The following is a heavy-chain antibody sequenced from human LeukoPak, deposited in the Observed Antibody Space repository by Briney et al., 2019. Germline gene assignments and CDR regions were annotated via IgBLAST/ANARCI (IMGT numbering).Heavy chain of an antibody. Sequence: ASVKVSCKASGGTFSSYAMNWVRQAPGQGLEWMGWINTNTGNPTYAQGFTGRFVFSLDTSVSTAYLQISSLKAEDTAVYYCARCGGSGSYCSIDYWGQGTLVTVSS. CDR3: ARCGGSGSYCSIDY. CDR2: INTNTGNP. D-gene: IGHD3-10*01. J-gene: IGHJ4*02. V-gene: IGHV7-4-1*02. CDR1: GGTFSSYA.